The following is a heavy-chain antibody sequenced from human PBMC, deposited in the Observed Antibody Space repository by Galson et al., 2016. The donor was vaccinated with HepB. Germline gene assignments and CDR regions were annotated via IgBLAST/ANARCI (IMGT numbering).Heavy chain of an antibody. CDR2: IVPTFSIT. V-gene: IGHV1-69*04. CDR1: GGTFRSYG. J-gene: IGHJ5*02. Sequence: SVKVSCKASGGTFRSYGINWVRQAPGQGLEWMGRIVPTFSITNYAQKFQDRVTIAADTSTSTAYMELTNLRSDDTAIYYCARTICSRYWFDPWGQGTLVPVSS. D-gene: IGHD2-15*01. CDR3: ARTICSRYWFDP.